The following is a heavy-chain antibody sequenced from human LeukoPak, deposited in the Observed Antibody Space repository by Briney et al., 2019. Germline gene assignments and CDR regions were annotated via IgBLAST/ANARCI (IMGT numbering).Heavy chain of an antibody. D-gene: IGHD5-12*01. CDR2: IHYSGAT. CDR1: GDSISGYF. Sequence: SETLSLTCTVSGDSISGYFWSWIRQTPGKGLEWIGYIHYSGATNYNPSLKSRVTISVDTSKSQFSLKLSSVTAADTAVYYCARGGYSGSDWTTWGQGTRVTVSS. J-gene: IGHJ5*02. CDR3: ARGGYSGSDWTT. V-gene: IGHV4-59*01.